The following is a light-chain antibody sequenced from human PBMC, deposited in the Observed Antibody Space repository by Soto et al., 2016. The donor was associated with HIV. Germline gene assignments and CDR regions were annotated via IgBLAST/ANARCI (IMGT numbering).Light chain of an antibody. J-gene: IGKJ2*01. CDR3: LQDYSYPXT. CDR2: STS. V-gene: IGKV1-6*01. Sequence: AIRMTQFPSSLSAFVGDRVTITCRASQGIKNELAWYQQRPGKAPKLLIYSTSSLGSEVPSRFSGSASGTDFTLTISSLQPEDSASYFCLQDYSYPXTFGRGTKLEI. CDR1: QGIKNE.